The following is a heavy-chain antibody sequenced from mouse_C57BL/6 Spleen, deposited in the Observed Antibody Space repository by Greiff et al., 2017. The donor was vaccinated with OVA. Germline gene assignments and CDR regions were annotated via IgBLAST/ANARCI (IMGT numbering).Heavy chain of an antibody. CDR3: ARGGDYYGSYYFDY. CDR2: INYDGSST. CDR1: GFTFSDYY. V-gene: IGHV5-16*01. J-gene: IGHJ2*01. Sequence: EVKLQESEGGLVQPGSSMKLSCTASGFTFSDYYMAWVRQVPEKGLEWVANINYDGSSTYYLDSLKSRFNISRDNAKNILYLQMSSLKSEDTATYYCARGGDYYGSYYFDYWGQGTTLTVSS. D-gene: IGHD1-1*01.